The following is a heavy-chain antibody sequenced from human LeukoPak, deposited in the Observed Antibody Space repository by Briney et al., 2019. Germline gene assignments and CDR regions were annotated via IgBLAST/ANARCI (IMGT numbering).Heavy chain of an antibody. CDR3: ARDTVGVTDY. J-gene: IGHJ4*02. Sequence: GGSLRLSCAASGFTFSSSWMRWVRQAPGKGRGWVANIKPDGSEKYYVDSVKGRFTISRDNAKNSLYLQMNSLRAEDTALYYCARDTVGVTDYWGQGTLVTVSS. D-gene: IGHD1-26*01. CDR2: IKPDGSEK. V-gene: IGHV3-7*01. CDR1: GFTFSSSW.